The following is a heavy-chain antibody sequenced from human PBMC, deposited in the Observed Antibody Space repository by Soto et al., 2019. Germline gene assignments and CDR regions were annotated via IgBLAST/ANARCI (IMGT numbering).Heavy chain of an antibody. J-gene: IGHJ4*02. CDR2: IYWDDDK. CDR1: GFSLTTSGVG. Sequence: QITLNESGPTVVKPTETLTLTCTFSGFSLTTSGVGVGWFRQSPGKAPEWLAFIYWDDDKRYSTSLKSRLTITTDTSKNQLVLTMANVDPADTATYYCAHRVLRAVFGLVTTTAIYFDFWGQGTPVVVSS. V-gene: IGHV2-5*02. CDR3: AHRVLRAVFGLVTTTAIYFDF. D-gene: IGHD3-3*01.